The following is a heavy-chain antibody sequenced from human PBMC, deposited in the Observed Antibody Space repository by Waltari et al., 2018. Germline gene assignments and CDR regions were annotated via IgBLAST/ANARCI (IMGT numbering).Heavy chain of an antibody. D-gene: IGHD6-19*01. CDR1: GFTCSSYG. CDR3: ARESSSGWYSYYYYYGMDV. J-gene: IGHJ6*02. V-gene: IGHV3-33*01. Sequence: QVQLVESGGGVVQPGRSLRLSCAASGFTCSSYGMHWVRQAPGKGLEWVAVIWYDGRNKYYAYSVKGRFTISRDNSKNTLYLQMNSLRAEDTAIYYCARESSSGWYSYYYYYGMDVWGQGTTVTVSS. CDR2: IWYDGRNK.